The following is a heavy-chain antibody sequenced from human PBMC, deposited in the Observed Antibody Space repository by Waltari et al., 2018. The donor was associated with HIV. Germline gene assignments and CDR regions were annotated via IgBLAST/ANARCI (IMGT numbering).Heavy chain of an antibody. CDR2: IYFTGNS. Sequence: QVQLQESGPGLVRPSQTLSPTCSVPGGSISYNDYYWNWIRQSPRRGVERIGDIYFTGNSPFTRSLKSRLIMSVERTKNECSLKLNAVYAADTSMYYCARADPVGARRLSHFDLGGRGILVDVSA. CDR3: ARADPVGARRLSHFDL. D-gene: IGHD1-26*01. V-gene: IGHV4-30-4*01. J-gene: IGHJ2*01. CDR1: GGSISYNDYY.